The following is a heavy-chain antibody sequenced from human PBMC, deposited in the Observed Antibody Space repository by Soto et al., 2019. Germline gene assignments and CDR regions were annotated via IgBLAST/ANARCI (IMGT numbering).Heavy chain of an antibody. D-gene: IGHD5-12*01. V-gene: IGHV3-23*01. J-gene: IGHJ6*02. Sequence: EVQLLESGGGLVQPGGSLRLSCAASGFTFSSYAMSWVRQAPGKGLEWVSAISGSGGSTYYADSVKGRFTISRDNSKNTLYLQMNSLRAEDTAVYYCAKDSGYDLTGYYYYGMDVWGQGTPVTVSS. CDR1: GFTFSSYA. CDR3: AKDSGYDLTGYYYYGMDV. CDR2: ISGSGGST.